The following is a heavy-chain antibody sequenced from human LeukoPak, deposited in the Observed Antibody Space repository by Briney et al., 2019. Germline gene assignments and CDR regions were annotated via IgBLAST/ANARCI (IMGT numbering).Heavy chain of an antibody. CDR1: GFTFSSYA. J-gene: IGHJ4*02. CDR3: ATHPRSAWDRLVGRLDY. V-gene: IGHV3-23*01. Sequence: GGSLRLSCAASGFTFSSYAMSWVRQAPGKGLEWVSAISGSGGSTYYADSVKGRFTISRDNSKNTLYLQMNSLRAEDTAVYYCATHPRSAWDRLVGRLDYWGQGTLVTVSS. CDR2: ISGSGGST. D-gene: IGHD3/OR15-3a*01.